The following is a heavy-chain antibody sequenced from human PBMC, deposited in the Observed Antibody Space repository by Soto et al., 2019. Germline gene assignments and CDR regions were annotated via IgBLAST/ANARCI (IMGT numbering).Heavy chain of an antibody. CDR3: ARAPYSSSSIDY. CDR2: MNPNSGNT. V-gene: IGHV1-8*01. D-gene: IGHD6-13*01. J-gene: IGHJ4*02. CDR1: GYTFTSYD. Sequence: ASVKVSCXASGYTFTSYDINWVRQATGQGLEWMGWMNPNSGNTGYAQKFQGRVTMTRNTSISTAYMELSSLRSEDTAVYYCARAPYSSSSIDYWGQGTVVTVSS.